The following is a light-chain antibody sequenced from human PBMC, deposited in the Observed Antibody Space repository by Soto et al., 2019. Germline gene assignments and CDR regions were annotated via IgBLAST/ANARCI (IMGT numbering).Light chain of an antibody. Sequence: QSVLNQPASVSGSPGQSVTISCTATSSDVENYKLVSWYQQHPGKAPKLIIYEVTKRPSGVSNRFSGSKSANTASLTISGLQTEDEADYYCCSSVGSYVFGAGTKVTVL. CDR2: EVT. V-gene: IGLV2-23*02. CDR3: CSSVGSYV. J-gene: IGLJ1*01. CDR1: SSDVENYKL.